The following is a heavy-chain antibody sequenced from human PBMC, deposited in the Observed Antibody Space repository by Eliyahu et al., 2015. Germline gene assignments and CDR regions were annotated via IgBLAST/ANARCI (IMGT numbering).Heavy chain of an antibody. D-gene: IGHD3-3*01. CDR3: AKDRDDFWSGFRS. Sequence: QVQLVESGGGVVQPGGSLRLXCTTSGFTFSNFGMXWVRQAPGEGXEWXAVISHDGSXRHYADSVRGRFTISRDNSKDTLYLIMNSLTYEDTAVYYCAKDRDDFWSGFRSWGQGTEVTVSA. J-gene: IGHJ5*02. CDR2: ISHDGSXR. V-gene: IGHV3-30*18. CDR1: GFTFSNFG.